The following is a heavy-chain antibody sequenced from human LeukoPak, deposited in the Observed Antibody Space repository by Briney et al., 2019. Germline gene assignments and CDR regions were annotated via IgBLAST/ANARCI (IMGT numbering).Heavy chain of an antibody. CDR3: ARVIYAPWAWFDP. CDR1: GGSISSSSYY. CDR2: IYYSGST. J-gene: IGHJ5*02. Sequence: SETLSLTCTVSGGSISSSSYYWGWIRQPPGKGLEWIGSIYYSGSTYYNPSLKSRVTISVDTSKNQFSLKLSSVTAADTAVYYCARVIYAPWAWFDPWGQGTLVTVSS. D-gene: IGHD2/OR15-2a*01. V-gene: IGHV4-39*07.